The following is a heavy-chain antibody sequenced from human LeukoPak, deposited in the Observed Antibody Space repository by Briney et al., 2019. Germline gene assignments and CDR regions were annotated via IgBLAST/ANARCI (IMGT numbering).Heavy chain of an antibody. Sequence: GGSLRLSCAASGFTFSSYDMNWVRQAPGKGLEWVSAISRSGGITYYADSVKGRFTISRDNSKNTLYLQMNSLRADDTAVYYCAKDGGSYTAYFDYWGQGTLVTVSS. CDR1: GFTFSSYD. V-gene: IGHV3-23*01. J-gene: IGHJ4*02. D-gene: IGHD1-26*01. CDR3: AKDGGSYTAYFDY. CDR2: ISRSGGIT.